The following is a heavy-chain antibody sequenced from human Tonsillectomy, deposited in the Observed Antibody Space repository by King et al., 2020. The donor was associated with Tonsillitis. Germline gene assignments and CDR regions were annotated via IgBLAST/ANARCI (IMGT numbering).Heavy chain of an antibody. CDR3: ARKSKYDTSPIDY. V-gene: IGHV3-30-3*01. CDR1: GFVFSDYA. D-gene: IGHD3-22*01. Sequence: HVQLVESGGGVVQPGRSLRLSCAVSGFVFSDYAMNWVRQAPGKGLEWVAVISNDATNKYYADSVKGRFTISRDNSRSTLFLQMNSLTTGDTALYSCARKSKYDTSPIDYWGQGTLVTVSP. J-gene: IGHJ4*02. CDR2: ISNDATNK.